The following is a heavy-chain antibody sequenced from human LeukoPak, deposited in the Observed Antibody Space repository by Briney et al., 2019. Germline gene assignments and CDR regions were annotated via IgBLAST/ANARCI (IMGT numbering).Heavy chain of an antibody. D-gene: IGHD3-3*01. J-gene: IGHJ4*02. V-gene: IGHV3-23*01. Sequence: GGSLRLSCAASGFTFSSNAMSWVRQAPGKGLEWVSAISGSGATIYYADSVKGRFTISRDNSKNTLFLQMNTLRAEDTAVYYCAKGSATFHFDCWGQGTLVTVSS. CDR1: GFTFSSNA. CDR2: ISGSGATI. CDR3: AKGSATFHFDC.